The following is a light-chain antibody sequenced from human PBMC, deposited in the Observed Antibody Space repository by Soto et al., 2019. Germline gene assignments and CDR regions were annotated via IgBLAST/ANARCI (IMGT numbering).Light chain of an antibody. V-gene: IGLV2-14*01. Sequence: QSALTQPASVSGSPGQSITISCTGTASDVGAYDYVSWYQHHPGKPPKLLIFEVRDRPSGVSNLLSGSKSGNTASLTISGLQPEDEADYCCRSSTSISSLVFGTVTKLTVL. CDR3: RSSTSISSLV. CDR2: EVR. CDR1: ASDVGAYDY. J-gene: IGLJ1*01.